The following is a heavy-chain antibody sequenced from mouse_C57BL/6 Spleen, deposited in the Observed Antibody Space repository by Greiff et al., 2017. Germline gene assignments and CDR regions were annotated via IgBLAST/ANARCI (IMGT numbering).Heavy chain of an antibody. CDR1: GYAFRSYW. Sequence: VQLQESGAELVKPGASVKISCKASGYAFRSYWMNWVKQRPGKGLEWIGQIYPGDGDTNYNGKFKGKATLTADKSSSTAYMQLSSLTSEDSAVYFCARSGSYGGDYWGQGTTLTVSS. CDR3: ARSGSYGGDY. J-gene: IGHJ2*01. V-gene: IGHV1-80*01. D-gene: IGHD1-1*01. CDR2: IYPGDGDT.